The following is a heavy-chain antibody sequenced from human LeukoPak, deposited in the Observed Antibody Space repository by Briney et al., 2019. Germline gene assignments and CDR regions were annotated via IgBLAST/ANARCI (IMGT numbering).Heavy chain of an antibody. CDR2: INHDGGDK. V-gene: IGHV3-7*02. CDR3: AITGGPTVTAFDL. Sequence: GGSLRLSCVASGFIFSNYWMSWVRQAPGKGLEWVANINHDGGDKNYVDSVKGRFTISRDNAKSTLYLQMSSLRDEDTAVYYCAITGGPTVTAFDLWGQGILVTVSS. J-gene: IGHJ4*02. CDR1: GFIFSNYW. D-gene: IGHD4-17*01.